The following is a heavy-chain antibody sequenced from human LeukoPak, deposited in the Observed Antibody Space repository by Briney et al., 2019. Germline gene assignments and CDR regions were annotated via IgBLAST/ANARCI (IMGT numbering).Heavy chain of an antibody. Sequence: ASVKVSCKASGYTFTSYYMHWVRQAPGQGLEWMGIINPSGGSTSYAQKFQGRVTMTRDTSTSTVYMELSSLRSEDTAVYYCARAHGSGSYFRDRYYYYMDVWGKGTTVTVSS. CDR2: INPSGGST. V-gene: IGHV1-46*01. CDR1: GYTFTSYY. D-gene: IGHD3-10*01. CDR3: ARAHGSGSYFRDRYYYYMDV. J-gene: IGHJ6*03.